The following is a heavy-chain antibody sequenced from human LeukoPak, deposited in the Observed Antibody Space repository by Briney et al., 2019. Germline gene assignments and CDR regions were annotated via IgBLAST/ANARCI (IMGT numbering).Heavy chain of an antibody. CDR1: GFTFSSYE. V-gene: IGHV3-48*03. Sequence: PGGSLRLSCAASGFTFSSYEMNWVRQAPGKGLEWVSDISSSGRIIYYADSVKGRFTISRDNTKNSLYLQMNSLRAEDTAVYYSSRVSRYANDYWGQGTLVTVSS. CDR2: ISSSGRII. J-gene: IGHJ4*02. D-gene: IGHD2-2*01. CDR3: SRVSRYANDY.